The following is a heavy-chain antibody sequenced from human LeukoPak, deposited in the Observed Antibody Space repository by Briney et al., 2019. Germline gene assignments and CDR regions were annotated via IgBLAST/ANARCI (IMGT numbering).Heavy chain of an antibody. V-gene: IGHV4-31*03. D-gene: IGHD3-9*01. Sequence: YPSETLSLTCTGSGGSISSGGYYWSWIRQHPGKGLEWIGYIYYSGSTYYNPSLKSRVTISVDTSKNQFSLKLSSVTAADTAVYYCARADDILTGYQYDYWGQGTLVTVSS. CDR2: IYYSGST. CDR1: GGSISSGGYY. CDR3: ARADDILTGYQYDY. J-gene: IGHJ4*02.